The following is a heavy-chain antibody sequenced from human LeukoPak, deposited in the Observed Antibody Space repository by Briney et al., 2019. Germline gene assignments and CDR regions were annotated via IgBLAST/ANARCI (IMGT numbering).Heavy chain of an antibody. CDR2: IYYSGST. Sequence: SEILSLTCPVTGGSISSLYWSWIRNPPRKRPHWIGYIYYSGSTNYIPSLKSRVTISVDTSKNQFSLKLSSVTAADTAVYYCARLSDPVVPAAIDYWGQGTLVTVSS. CDR1: GGSISSLY. J-gene: IGHJ4*02. CDR3: ARLSDPVVPAAIDY. V-gene: IGHV4-59*08. D-gene: IGHD2-2*01.